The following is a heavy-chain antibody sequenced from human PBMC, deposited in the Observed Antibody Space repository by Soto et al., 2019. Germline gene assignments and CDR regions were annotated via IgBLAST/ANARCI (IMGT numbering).Heavy chain of an antibody. CDR3: AREIGNCGDYAPEY. J-gene: IGHJ4*02. Sequence: QLQESGPGLVKPSQTLSLTCTVSGASINSGGYHWSWIRQHPGKGLEWIGYIFYSGTTYYNPPLKTRLTXXMXTXXTQFPLKLSSVTAADTAVYYCAREIGNCGDYAPEYWGQGTLVTVSS. V-gene: IGHV4-31*03. D-gene: IGHD4-17*01. CDR1: GASINSGGYH. CDR2: IFYSGTT.